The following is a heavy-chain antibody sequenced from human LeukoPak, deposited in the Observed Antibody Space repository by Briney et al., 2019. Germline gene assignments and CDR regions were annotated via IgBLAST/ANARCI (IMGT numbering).Heavy chain of an antibody. CDR2: MNPNSGNT. Sequence: ASVKVSCKASGYTFTSYDINWVRQATGQGLEWMGWMNPNSGNTGYAQKFQGRVTITRNTSISTAYMELSSLRSEDTAVYYCARWGMISRDMDVWGKGTTVTVSS. J-gene: IGHJ6*03. CDR1: GYTFTSYD. D-gene: IGHD3-22*01. V-gene: IGHV1-8*03. CDR3: ARWGMISRDMDV.